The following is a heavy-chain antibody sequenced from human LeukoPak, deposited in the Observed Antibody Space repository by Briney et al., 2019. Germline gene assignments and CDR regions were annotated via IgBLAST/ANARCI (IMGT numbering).Heavy chain of an antibody. D-gene: IGHD6-6*01. CDR3: ARDNRWGDSSSSDEGVDY. CDR1: GYTFTSYG. CDR2: ISIYNSNT. J-gene: IGHJ4*02. Sequence: ASVKVSCKASGYTFTSYGISWVRQAPGQGLEWMGWISIYNSNTNYAQKLQGRVTMTTDTSTSTAYMELRSLRSDDTAVYYCARDNRWGDSSSSDEGVDYWGQGTLVTVSS. V-gene: IGHV1-18*01.